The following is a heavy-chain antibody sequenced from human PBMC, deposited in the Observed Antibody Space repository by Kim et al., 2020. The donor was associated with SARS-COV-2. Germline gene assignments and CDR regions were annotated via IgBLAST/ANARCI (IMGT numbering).Heavy chain of an antibody. CDR1: GFTFSNSG. CDR2: INSGGTNT. D-gene: IGHD6-25*01. V-gene: IGHV3-23*01. CDR3: AKLIATGGSIFDY. J-gene: IGHJ4*02. Sequence: GGSLRLSCAASGFTFSNSGMTWVRQAPGKGLEWVSSINSGGTNTYYADSMKGRFTISRDNSKNTLHLQMNSLRAEDTAVYFCAKLIATGGSIFDYWGQGTLVTGSS.